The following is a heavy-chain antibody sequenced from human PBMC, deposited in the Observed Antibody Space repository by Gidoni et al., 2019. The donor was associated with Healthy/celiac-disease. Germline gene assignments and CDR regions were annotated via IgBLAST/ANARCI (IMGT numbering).Heavy chain of an antibody. Sequence: EVQLVGSGGGLVQPGRSLRPSCAASGFTFDDYAMHWFRQAAGKGLEWVSVISWNSGSIGYADSVKGRFTSSRDNAKNSLYLQMNSLRAEDTALYYCAKAQGGIAAAGNFDYWGQGTLVTVSS. CDR1: GFTFDDYA. CDR2: ISWNSGSI. J-gene: IGHJ4*02. CDR3: AKAQGGIAAAGNFDY. V-gene: IGHV3-9*01. D-gene: IGHD6-13*01.